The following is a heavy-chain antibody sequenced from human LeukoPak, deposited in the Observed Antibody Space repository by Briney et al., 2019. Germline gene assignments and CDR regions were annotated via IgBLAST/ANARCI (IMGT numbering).Heavy chain of an antibody. CDR2: INPNSGGT. CDR3: ASPYSGSYFDY. D-gene: IGHD1-26*01. Sequence: RGASVKVSCKASGYTFTEYYVHWVRQAPGQGLEWMGWINPNSGGTSFAQKFQGRVTMTGDTSISTAYMELSGLTSDDTAVYYCASPYSGSYFDYWGQGSLVTVSS. J-gene: IGHJ4*02. CDR1: GYTFTEYY. V-gene: IGHV1-2*02.